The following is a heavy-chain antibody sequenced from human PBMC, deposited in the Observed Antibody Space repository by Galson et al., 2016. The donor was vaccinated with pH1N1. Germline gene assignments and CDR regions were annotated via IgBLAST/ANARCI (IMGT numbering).Heavy chain of an antibody. CDR3: AKENFYFGSGSHYGLDV. V-gene: IGHV3-30*02. CDR2: TRYDESNK. D-gene: IGHD3-10*01. CDR1: GFTFKNFG. Sequence: SLRLSCAASGFTFKNFGMHRVRQAPGRGLEWVAFTRYDESNKYYGDSVKGRFSISRDNSKNTLYLQMSSLRGDDTAVYYCAKENFYFGSGSHYGLDVWGQGTTVTVSS. J-gene: IGHJ6*02.